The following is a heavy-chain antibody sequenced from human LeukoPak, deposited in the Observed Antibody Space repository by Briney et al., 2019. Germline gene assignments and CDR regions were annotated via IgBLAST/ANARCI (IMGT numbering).Heavy chain of an antibody. Sequence: GGSLRLSCVASGFTFSTYTMNWIRQAPGKGLEWVGRIISKIDGGATDYAAPVKGRFTISRDDSKNTLYLQMNSLRGGDTAVYYRARVRFGELGPPDFDYWGQGTLVTVSS. CDR3: ARVRFGELGPPDFDY. CDR2: IISKIDGGAT. J-gene: IGHJ4*02. D-gene: IGHD3-10*01. V-gene: IGHV3-15*07. CDR1: GFTFSTYT.